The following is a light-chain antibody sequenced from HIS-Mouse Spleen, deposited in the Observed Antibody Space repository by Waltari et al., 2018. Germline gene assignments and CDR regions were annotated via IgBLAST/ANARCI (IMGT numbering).Light chain of an antibody. CDR3: QVWDSSSDHVV. CDR1: NIGSKS. V-gene: IGLV3-21*03. CDR2: DDG. Sequence: SYVLTQPPSVSVAPGKTARLTCGGNNIGSKSGHWYQRKPGQAPVLVVYDDGDRPSGIPERFSGSNSGNTATLTISRVEAGDEADYYCQVWDSSSDHVVFGGGTKLTVL. J-gene: IGLJ2*01.